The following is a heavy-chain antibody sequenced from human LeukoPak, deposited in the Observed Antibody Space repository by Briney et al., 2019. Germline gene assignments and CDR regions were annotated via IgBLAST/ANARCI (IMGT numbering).Heavy chain of an antibody. CDR1: GFTFSSYG. D-gene: IGHD6-19*01. Sequence: PGRSLRLSCAASGFTFSSYGMHWVRQAPGKGLEWVAVIWYDGSNKYYADSVKGRFTISRDNSKNTLYLQMNSLRAEDTAVYYCARGGSQWLVPIYYWGQGTLVTVSS. CDR3: ARGGSQWLVPIYY. CDR2: IWYDGSNK. J-gene: IGHJ4*02. V-gene: IGHV3-33*01.